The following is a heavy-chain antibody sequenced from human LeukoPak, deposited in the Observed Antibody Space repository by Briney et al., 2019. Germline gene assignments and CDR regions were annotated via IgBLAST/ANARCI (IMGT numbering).Heavy chain of an antibody. V-gene: IGHV3-23*01. CDR2: ISGSGGST. Sequence: PGGSLRLSCAASGFTFSSYAMSWVRQAPGKGLEWVSAISGSGGSTYYADSVKGRFTISRDTSKNTLSLQMNSLRAEDTALYYCALNGGDGYIYFDSWGQGTLVTVSS. D-gene: IGHD5-24*01. CDR3: ALNGGDGYIYFDS. CDR1: GFTFSSYA. J-gene: IGHJ4*02.